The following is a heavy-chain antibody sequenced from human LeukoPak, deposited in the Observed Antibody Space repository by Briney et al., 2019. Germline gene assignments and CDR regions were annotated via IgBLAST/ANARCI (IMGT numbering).Heavy chain of an antibody. D-gene: IGHD6-19*01. CDR3: AKDVVPDSGWDLDY. J-gene: IGHJ4*02. V-gene: IGHV3-23*01. CDR2: IYPSGDST. CDR1: GFTFSTYS. Sequence: GGSLRLSCAASGFTFSTYSMTWVRQGPGKGLEWVSSIYPSGDSTFYADSVKGRFTISRDNSKNTLYLQMSSLRTEDTAMYYCAKDVVPDSGWDLDYWGQGTLVTVSS.